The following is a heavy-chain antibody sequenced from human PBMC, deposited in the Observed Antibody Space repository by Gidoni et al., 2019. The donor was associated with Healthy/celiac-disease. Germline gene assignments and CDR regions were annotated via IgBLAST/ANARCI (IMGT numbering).Heavy chain of an antibody. CDR1: GFTFSSYA. CDR3: AKTGAMIAPFDL. J-gene: IGHJ2*01. Sequence: EVQLLESGGGLVQPGGPLLRPCAAPGFTFSSYAMGWVRQDPGSGVGWVSAISGSGGRTYYADSVKGRFTISRDNSKNTLYLQMNSLRAEDTAVYYCAKTGAMIAPFDLWGRGTLVTVSS. V-gene: IGHV3-23*01. CDR2: ISGSGGRT. D-gene: IGHD3-22*01.